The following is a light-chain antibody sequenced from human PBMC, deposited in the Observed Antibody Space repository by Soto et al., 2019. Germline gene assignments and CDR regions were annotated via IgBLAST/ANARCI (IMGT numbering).Light chain of an antibody. CDR1: QSVSSSN. CDR2: AAS. V-gene: IGKV3-20*01. CDR3: QQYLTSPKT. Sequence: DIVLTQSPGTLSLSPGERATLSCRASQSVSSSNLAWYQQKPAQAPRLLIYAASRRAPGIPERFSGSGSGTDFTLTISRQEPEDFAVYYCQQYLTSPKTFGQGTKVDIK. J-gene: IGKJ1*01.